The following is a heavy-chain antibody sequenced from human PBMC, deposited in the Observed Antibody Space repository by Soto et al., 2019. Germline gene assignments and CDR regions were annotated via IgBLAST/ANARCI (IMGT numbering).Heavy chain of an antibody. CDR3: ARDRGYSTFDF. J-gene: IGHJ3*01. CDR2: MNQGGSEI. D-gene: IGHD1-26*01. Sequence: GGSLRLSCSASGFSFSTYWMSWVRQAPGKGLEWVANMNQGGSEINYVDSVKGRFTISRDNAKNLLYLQMNSLTVEDTAVYHCARDRGYSTFDFWGQGTMVTVSS. CDR1: GFSFSTYW. V-gene: IGHV3-7*01.